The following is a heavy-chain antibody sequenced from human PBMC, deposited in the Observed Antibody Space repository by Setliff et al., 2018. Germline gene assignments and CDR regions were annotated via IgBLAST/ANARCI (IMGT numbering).Heavy chain of an antibody. J-gene: IGHJ3*02. CDR2: IIPIFGTA. V-gene: IGHV1-69*06. CDR1: GGTFSRYA. CDR3: AISTIFGVVSPTPDDFDT. D-gene: IGHD3-3*01. Sequence: SVKVSCKASGGTFSRYAISWVRQAPGQGLEWMGRIIPIFGTANNAQKFQGRVTITADKSTSTAYMVLSRLRSEDTAVYYCAISTIFGVVSPTPDDFDTWGQGTMVTVSS.